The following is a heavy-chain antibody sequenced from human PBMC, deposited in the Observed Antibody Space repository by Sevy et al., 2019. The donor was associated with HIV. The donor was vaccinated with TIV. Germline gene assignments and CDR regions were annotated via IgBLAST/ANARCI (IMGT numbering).Heavy chain of an antibody. J-gene: IGHJ3*02. CDR1: GFTFSSYS. V-gene: IGHV3-21*01. Sequence: GGSLRLSCAASGFTFSSYSMNWVRQAPGKGLEWVSSISSSSSYIYYADSVKGRFTISRDNAKNSLYLQMNSPRAEDTAVYYCARDGSGSAQMTFDIWGQGTMVTVSS. D-gene: IGHD3-10*01. CDR2: ISSSSSYI. CDR3: ARDGSGSAQMTFDI.